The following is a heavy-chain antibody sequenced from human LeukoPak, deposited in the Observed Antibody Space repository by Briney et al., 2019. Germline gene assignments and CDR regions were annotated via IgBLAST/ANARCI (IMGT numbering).Heavy chain of an antibody. D-gene: IGHD3-22*01. CDR1: GFTFSSYA. V-gene: IGHV3-23*01. CDR2: ISGSGGST. J-gene: IGHJ4*02. CDR3: AKDLLNYYDSSGYYGTTNFDY. Sequence: GGSLRLSCAASGFTFSSYAMSWVRQAPGKGLEWVSAISGSGGSTYYADSVKGRFTISRDNSKNTLYLQMNSLRAEDTAVYYCAKDLLNYYDSSGYYGTTNFDYWGQGTLVTLSS.